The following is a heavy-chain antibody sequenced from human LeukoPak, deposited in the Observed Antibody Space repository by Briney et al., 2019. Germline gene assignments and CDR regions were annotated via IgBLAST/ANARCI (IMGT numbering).Heavy chain of an antibody. CDR2: IYHSGST. V-gene: IGHV4-38-2*02. CDR1: GYSISSGYY. D-gene: IGHD3-3*01. Sequence: PSETLSLTCTVSGYSISSGYYWGWIRQPPGKGLEWIGSIYHSGSTYYNPSLKSRVTISVDTSKNQFSLKLRSVTPADTAVYYCARGGDDFWSGYPWGYFDYWGQGTLVTVSS. CDR3: ARGGDDFWSGYPWGYFDY. J-gene: IGHJ4*02.